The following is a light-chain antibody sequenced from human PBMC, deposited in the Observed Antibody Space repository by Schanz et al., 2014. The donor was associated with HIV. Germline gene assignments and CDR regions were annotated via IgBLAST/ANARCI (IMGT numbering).Light chain of an antibody. V-gene: IGKV3D-15*01. CDR1: QSVTSS. CDR2: GAS. CDR3: QHYNNWPPWT. J-gene: IGKJ1*01. Sequence: EIVMTQSPGTLSLSPGERATLSCRASQSVTSSSLAWYQQKPGHSPRLVIYGASTRATGIPDRFSGSGSGTDFTLTISNLQSEDFALYYCQHYNNWPPWTFGQGTKVEIK.